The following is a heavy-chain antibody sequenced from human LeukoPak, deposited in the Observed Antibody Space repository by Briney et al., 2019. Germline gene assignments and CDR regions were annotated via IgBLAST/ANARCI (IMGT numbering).Heavy chain of an antibody. V-gene: IGHV1-2*02. CDR2: INPDTGGT. Sequence: GASVSVSCKASGSFTGEYVHWVRQAPGQGLEWLGWINPDTGGTNFAQKFRGRVTMAGDTSISTAYMELSRLTSDDTAVYYCARSPYDSGSYVSAPWGQGTQVTVSS. J-gene: IGHJ5*02. CDR1: GSFTGEY. CDR3: ARSPYDSGSYVSAP. D-gene: IGHD3-10*01.